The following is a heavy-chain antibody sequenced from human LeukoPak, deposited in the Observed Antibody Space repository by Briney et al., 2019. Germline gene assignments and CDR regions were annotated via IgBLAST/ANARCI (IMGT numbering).Heavy chain of an antibody. V-gene: IGHV3-7*01. CDR3: ARVPVDTTMVSHIDY. CDR2: VKQDGSER. Sequence: PGGSLRLSCAASGFIFSSYWMAWVRQAPGKGLEWVANVKQDGSERYYVESVKGRLTISRDNAKNSLYLQMNSLRAEDTAVYYCARVPVDTTMVSHIDYWGQGTLVTVSS. J-gene: IGHJ4*02. D-gene: IGHD5-18*01. CDR1: GFIFSSYW.